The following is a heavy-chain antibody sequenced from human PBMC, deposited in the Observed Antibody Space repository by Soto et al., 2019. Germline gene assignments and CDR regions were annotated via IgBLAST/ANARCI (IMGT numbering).Heavy chain of an antibody. Sequence: SETLSLTCTVSGGSISSYYWSWIRQPPGKGLEWIGYIYYSGSTNYNPSLKSRVTISVDTSKNQFSLKLSSVTAADTAVYYCARGRVPGYYYDSSGYYALDYWGQGTLVTVS. D-gene: IGHD3-22*01. V-gene: IGHV4-59*01. CDR1: GGSISSYY. CDR2: IYYSGST. J-gene: IGHJ4*02. CDR3: ARGRVPGYYYDSSGYYALDY.